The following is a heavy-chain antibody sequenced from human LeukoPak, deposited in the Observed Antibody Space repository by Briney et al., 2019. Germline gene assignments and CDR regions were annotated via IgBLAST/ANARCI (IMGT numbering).Heavy chain of an antibody. CDR3: AKAYDSSGYYPFDY. CDR1: GFTFSDYY. CDR2: ISGSGAGT. D-gene: IGHD3-22*01. Sequence: GGSLRLSCAASGFTFSDYYMSWIRQAPGKGLEWVSAISGSGAGTYYADSVKGRFTISRDNSKNTLYLQMNSLRAEDAAIYYCAKAYDSSGYYPFDYWGQGTLVTVSS. J-gene: IGHJ4*02. V-gene: IGHV3-23*01.